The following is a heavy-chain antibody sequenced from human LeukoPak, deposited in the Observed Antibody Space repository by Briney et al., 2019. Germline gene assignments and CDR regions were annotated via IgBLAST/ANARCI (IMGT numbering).Heavy chain of an antibody. CDR2: IYYSGST. J-gene: IGHJ4*02. D-gene: IGHD5-24*01. CDR1: GGSISSYY. CDR3: ARARYSWLQLGVCFDY. V-gene: IGHV4-59*01. Sequence: PSETLSLTCTVSGGSISSYYWSWIRQPPGKGLEWIGYIYYSGSTNYNPSLKSRVTISVDTSKNQFSLKLSSVTAADTAVYYCARARYSWLQLGVCFDYWGQGTLVTVSS.